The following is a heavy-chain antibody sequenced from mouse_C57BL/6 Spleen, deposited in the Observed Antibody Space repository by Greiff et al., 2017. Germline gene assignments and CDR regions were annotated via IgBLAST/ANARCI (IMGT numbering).Heavy chain of an antibody. CDR3: ARYYDYDDWYFDV. CDR1: GYTFTNYW. J-gene: IGHJ1*03. CDR2: IYPGGGYT. D-gene: IGHD2-4*01. V-gene: IGHV1-63*01. Sequence: QVQLKQSGAELVRPGTSVKMSCKASGYTFTNYWIGWAKQRPGHGLEWIGDIYPGGGYTNYNEKFKGKATLTADKSSSTAYMQFSSLTSEDSAIXYCARYYDYDDWYFDVWGTGTTVTVSS.